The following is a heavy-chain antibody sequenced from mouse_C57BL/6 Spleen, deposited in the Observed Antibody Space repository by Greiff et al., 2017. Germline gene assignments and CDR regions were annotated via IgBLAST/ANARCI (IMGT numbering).Heavy chain of an antibody. D-gene: IGHD2-3*01. CDR1: GFNIKDDY. CDR2: IDPENGDT. CDR3: TTGNYDGYHGGY. Sequence: VQLQQSGAELVRPGASVKLSCTASGFNIKDDYMHWVKQRPEQGLEWIGWIDPENGDTEYASKFQGKATITADTSSNTAYLQLSSLTSEDTAVFYCTTGNYDGYHGGYWGRGTTHTVSS. V-gene: IGHV14-4*01. J-gene: IGHJ2*01.